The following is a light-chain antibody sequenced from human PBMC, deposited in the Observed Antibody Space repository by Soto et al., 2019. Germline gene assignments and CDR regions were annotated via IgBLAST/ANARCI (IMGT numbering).Light chain of an antibody. CDR2: AAS. Sequence: DIQMTQSPSSLSASVGDRVTITCRASQSIISYLNWYQQKPGKAPMLLIYAASSLQSGVPSRFSGSGSGTDFTLTISSLQPEDFATYYCQQSYSTPWTFGQGTKVEIK. CDR1: QSIISY. V-gene: IGKV1-39*01. J-gene: IGKJ1*01. CDR3: QQSYSTPWT.